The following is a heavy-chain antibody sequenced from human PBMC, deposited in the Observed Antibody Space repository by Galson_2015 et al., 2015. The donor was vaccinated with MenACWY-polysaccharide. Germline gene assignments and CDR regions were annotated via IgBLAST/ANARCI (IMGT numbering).Heavy chain of an antibody. CDR2: ISSSTIYK. V-gene: IGHV3-21*01. D-gene: IGHD3-16*01. CDR3: GGHGGY. Sequence: SLRLSCAASGFTFSDYNMIWVRQAPGKGLEWVSYISSSTIYKYYADSVKGRFTISRDNAKNSLHLQMNSLRAEDTAVYYCGGHGGYWGQGTLVTVSS. J-gene: IGHJ4*02. CDR1: GFTFSDYN.